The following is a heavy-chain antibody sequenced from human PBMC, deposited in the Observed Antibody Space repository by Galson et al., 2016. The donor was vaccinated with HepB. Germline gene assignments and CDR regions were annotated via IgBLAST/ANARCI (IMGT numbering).Heavy chain of an antibody. CDR2: ISGTGGTT. CDR1: GFTLSSYA. D-gene: IGHD3-10*01. V-gene: IGHV3-23*01. CDR3: ATYYYGLGHAY. J-gene: IGHJ4*02. Sequence: SLRLSCAASGFTLSSYAMSWVRQAPGKGLQWVTSISGTGGTTYYADSVKGRFTISRDNSKSTMYLQMNSLRAEDTAIYYCATYYYGLGHAYWGQGTLITVSS.